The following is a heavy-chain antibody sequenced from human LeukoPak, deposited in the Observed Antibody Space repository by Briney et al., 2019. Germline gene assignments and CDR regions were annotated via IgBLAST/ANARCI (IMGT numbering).Heavy chain of an antibody. D-gene: IGHD3-10*01. V-gene: IGHV3-66*01. Sequence: PGGSLRLSCAASGFTVSSNYMSWVRQAPGKGLEWVSVIYSGGSTYYADSVKGRFTISRDNSKNTLYLQMNSLRAEDTAVYYCASSSPTMVRGRGRYYYYYYMDVWGKGTTVTISS. J-gene: IGHJ6*03. CDR3: ASSSPTMVRGRGRYYYYYYMDV. CDR1: GFTVSSNY. CDR2: IYSGGST.